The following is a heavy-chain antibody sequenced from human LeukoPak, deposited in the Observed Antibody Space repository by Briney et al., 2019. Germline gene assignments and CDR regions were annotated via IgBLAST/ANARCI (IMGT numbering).Heavy chain of an antibody. J-gene: IGHJ5*02. CDR2: IYYSENT. D-gene: IGHD1-26*01. V-gene: IGHV4-39*01. CDR1: GGSISTSDYY. CDR3: ARRIPGSWFDP. Sequence: PSETLSPTCTVSGGSISTSDYYWGWIRQSPGKGLQWIGNIYYSENTYYNPSLTSRVTISIDTSKNQFSLKLSSVTAADTAVYYCARRIPGSWFDPWGQATPVTVSS.